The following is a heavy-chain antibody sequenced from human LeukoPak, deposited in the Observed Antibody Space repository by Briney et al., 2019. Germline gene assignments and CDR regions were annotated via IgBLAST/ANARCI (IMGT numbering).Heavy chain of an antibody. CDR2: IRYDGSKK. J-gene: IGHJ4*02. Sequence: GGSLRLSCAASGFTFSSYGMHWVRQAPGKGLEGVAFIRYDGSKKYYADSVKGRFTISRDNSKNTLYLQMNSLRAEDTAVYYCAKDQVGEVVVVAAMCDYWGQGTLVTVSS. CDR1: GFTFSSYG. V-gene: IGHV3-30*02. D-gene: IGHD2-15*01. CDR3: AKDQVGEVVVVAAMCDY.